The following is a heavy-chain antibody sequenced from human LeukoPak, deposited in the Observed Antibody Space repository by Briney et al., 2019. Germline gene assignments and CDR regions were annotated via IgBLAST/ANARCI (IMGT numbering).Heavy chain of an antibody. CDR1: GFTFSSYA. V-gene: IGHV3-23*01. CDR3: AKDRPKGGLRLHPGAFDI. J-gene: IGHJ3*02. D-gene: IGHD2-15*01. Sequence: QPGGSLRLSCAASGFTFSSYAMSWVRQAPGKGLEWVSAISGSGGSTYYADSVKGRFTISRDNSKNTLYLQMNSLRAEDTAVYYCAKDRPKGGLRLHPGAFDIWGQGTMVTVSS. CDR2: ISGSGGST.